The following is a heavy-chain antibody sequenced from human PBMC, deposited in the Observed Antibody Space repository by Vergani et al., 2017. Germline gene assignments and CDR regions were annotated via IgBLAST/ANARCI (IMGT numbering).Heavy chain of an antibody. V-gene: IGHV4-38-2*02. CDR1: GGSISSYY. J-gene: IGHJ3*02. Sequence: QVQLQESGPGLVKPSETLSLTCTVSGGSISSYYWGWIRQPPGKGLEWIGSIYHSGSTYYNPSLKSRVTISVDTSKNQFSLKLSSVTAADTAVYYCARGHCSGGSCYEGAFDIWGQGTMVTVSS. CDR2: IYHSGST. D-gene: IGHD2-15*01. CDR3: ARGHCSGGSCYEGAFDI.